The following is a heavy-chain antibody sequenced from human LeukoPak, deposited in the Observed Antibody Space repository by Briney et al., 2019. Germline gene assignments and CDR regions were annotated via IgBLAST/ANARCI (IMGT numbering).Heavy chain of an antibody. CDR3: AREGGQIGDYISLSKWFGP. J-gene: IGHJ5*02. CDR1: GFTFSDYE. V-gene: IGHV3-48*03. Sequence: GGSVTLFCAASGFTFSDYEMNWVSQAPGKGLEWVSYISSSGSAIYYADAVRGRFTISRDNAKNSLYLQMDNLRVEDTAFYYCAREGGQIGDYISLSKWFGPWGQGSLVTASS. CDR2: ISSSGSAI. D-gene: IGHD4-17*01.